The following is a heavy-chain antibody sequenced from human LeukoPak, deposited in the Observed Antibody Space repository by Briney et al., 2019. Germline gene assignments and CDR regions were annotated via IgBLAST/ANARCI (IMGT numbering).Heavy chain of an antibody. CDR1: GFTFSSYA. J-gene: IGHJ4*02. V-gene: IGHV3-30*04. Sequence: GRSLRLSCAASGFTFSSYAVHWARHAPGKGLEWVAVISYDGSNKYYADSVKGPFTISRDNSKNTLYLQMDRLRAEDTAGYYCARVSRRAPHFDYWGQGTLVTVSS. CDR3: ARVSRRAPHFDY. CDR2: ISYDGSNK.